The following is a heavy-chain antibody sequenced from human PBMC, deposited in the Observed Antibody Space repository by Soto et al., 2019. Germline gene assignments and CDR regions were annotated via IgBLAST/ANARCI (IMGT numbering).Heavy chain of an antibody. J-gene: IGHJ5*02. CDR2: IYHSGST. Sequence: LPLTCAVSGGSISSSNWWSWVRQPPGKGLEWIGEIYHSGSTNYNPSLKSRVTISVDKSRNQFSLKLSSVTAADTAVYYCARGQGTRENWFDPWGQGTLVTVSS. CDR3: ARGQGTRENWFDP. CDR1: GGSISSSNW. D-gene: IGHD3-10*01. V-gene: IGHV4-4*02.